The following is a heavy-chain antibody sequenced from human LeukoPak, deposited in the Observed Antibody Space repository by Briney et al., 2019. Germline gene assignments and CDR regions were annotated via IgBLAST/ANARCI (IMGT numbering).Heavy chain of an antibody. D-gene: IGHD5-18*01. V-gene: IGHV3-30*02. CDR3: AKGAGYSYGYEVDY. Sequence: GGSLRLSCTASGFTFSSYGVHWVRQAPGKGLEWVAFIRYDGSNKYYADSVKGRFTISRDNSKNTLYLQMNSLRAEDTAVYYCAKGAGYSYGYEVDYWGQGTLVTVSS. J-gene: IGHJ4*02. CDR1: GFTFSSYG. CDR2: IRYDGSNK.